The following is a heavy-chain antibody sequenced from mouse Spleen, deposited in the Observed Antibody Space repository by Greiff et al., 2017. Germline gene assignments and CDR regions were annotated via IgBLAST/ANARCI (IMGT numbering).Heavy chain of an antibody. J-gene: IGHJ4*01. CDR2: IYPGSGST. V-gene: IGHV1S22*01. D-gene: IGHD2-14*01. CDR3: TRSGYRYGSYYAMDY. CDR1: GYTFTSYW. Sequence: LQQPGSELVRPGASVKLSCKASGYTFTSYWMHWVKQRHGQGLEWIGNIYPGSGSTNYDEKFKSKGTLTVDTSSSTAYMHLSSLTSEDSAVYYCTRSGYRYGSYYAMDYWGQGTSVTVSS.